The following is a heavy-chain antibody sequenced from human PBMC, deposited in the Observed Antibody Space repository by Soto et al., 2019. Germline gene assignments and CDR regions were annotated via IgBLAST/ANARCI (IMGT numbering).Heavy chain of an antibody. CDR2: ISYSGST. D-gene: IGHD4-17*01. J-gene: IGHJ5*02. V-gene: IGHV4-59*08. CDR1: GGSISNYY. Sequence: SETLSLTCTVSGGSISNYYWNWIRQPPGKGLEYIGFISYSGSTNYNPSLKSRVTMSLDTSKNQFSLKLTSVTAADTAVYYCARQRYGDNSSRSRLDHWGQGTLVTVSS. CDR3: ARQRYGDNSSRSRLDH.